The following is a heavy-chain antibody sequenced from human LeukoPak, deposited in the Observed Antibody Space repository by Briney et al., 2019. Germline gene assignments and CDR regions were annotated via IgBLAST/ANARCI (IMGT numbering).Heavy chain of an antibody. CDR2: IVVGSGNT. J-gene: IGHJ4*02. CDR1: GFTFTSSA. Sequence: ASVTVSCKASGFTFTSSAMQWVRQARGQRLEGIGWIVVGSGNTNYAQKFQERVTITRDMSTSTAYMELSSLRSEDTAVYYCAAVSSYGAAPDYWGQGTLVTVSS. D-gene: IGHD4/OR15-4a*01. V-gene: IGHV1-58*02. CDR3: AAVSSYGAAPDY.